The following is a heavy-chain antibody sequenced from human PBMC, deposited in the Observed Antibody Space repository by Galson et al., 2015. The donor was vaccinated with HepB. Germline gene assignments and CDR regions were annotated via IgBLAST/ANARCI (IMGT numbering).Heavy chain of an antibody. V-gene: IGHV3-7*03. CDR1: GFIFSDYW. J-gene: IGHJ4*02. D-gene: IGHD4-17*01. CDR3: ARIGPYGDRYYFDY. CDR2: IKQDGSEI. Sequence: SLRLSCAASGFIFSDYWMSWVRQAPGKGLEWVANIKQDGSEIYYVDSVKGRFTISRDNAENSLYLQMNSLRAEDTAVYYCARIGPYGDRYYFDYWGQGTLVTVSS.